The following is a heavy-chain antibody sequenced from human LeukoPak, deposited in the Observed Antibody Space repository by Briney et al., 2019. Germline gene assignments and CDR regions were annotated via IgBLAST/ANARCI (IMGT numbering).Heavy chain of an antibody. CDR2: IYYSGST. D-gene: IGHD3-3*01. CDR1: GGSISSSSYY. Sequence: PSETLSLTCTVSGGSISSSSYYWGWIRQPPGKGLEWIGSIYYSGSTYYNPSLKSRVTISVDTSKNQFSLKLSSVTAADTAVYYCARWAGDFRLDYYYYYMDVWGKGTTVTVSS. CDR3: ARWAGDFRLDYYYYYMDV. V-gene: IGHV4-39*07. J-gene: IGHJ6*03.